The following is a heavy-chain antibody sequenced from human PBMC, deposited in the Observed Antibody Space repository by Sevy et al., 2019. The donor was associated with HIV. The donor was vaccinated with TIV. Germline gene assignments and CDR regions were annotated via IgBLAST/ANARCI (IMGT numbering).Heavy chain of an antibody. J-gene: IGHJ6*02. Sequence: SETLSLTCTVSGGSISSYYWSWIRQPPGKGLEWIGYIYYSGSTNYNPSLKSRVTISVDTSKNQFSLKLSSVTAADTAMYYCARAGTLWFGGLHPYHSGGYYYYGMDVWGQGTTVTVSS. CDR2: IYYSGST. CDR3: ARAGTLWFGGLHPYHSGGYYYYGMDV. D-gene: IGHD3-10*01. CDR1: GGSISSYY. V-gene: IGHV4-59*13.